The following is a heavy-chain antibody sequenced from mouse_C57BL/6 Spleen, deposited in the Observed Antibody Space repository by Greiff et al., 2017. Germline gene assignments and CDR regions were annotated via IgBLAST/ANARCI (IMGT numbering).Heavy chain of an antibody. J-gene: IGHJ1*03. CDR3: ARKEDSGSGDWYFDV. CDR2: IDPANGNT. Sequence: VQLQQSVAELVRPGASVKLSCTASGFNIKNTYMHWVKQRPEQGLEWIGRIDPANGNTKYAPKFQGKATITADTSSNTAYRQLSSLTSEDTAIYYCARKEDSGSGDWYFDVWGTGTTVTVST. V-gene: IGHV14-3*01. D-gene: IGHD1-1*01. CDR1: GFNIKNTY.